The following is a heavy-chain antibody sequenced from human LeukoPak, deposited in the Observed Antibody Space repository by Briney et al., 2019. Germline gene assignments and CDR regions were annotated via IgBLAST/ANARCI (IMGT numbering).Heavy chain of an antibody. CDR2: IIPIFGTA. V-gene: IGHV1-69*13. CDR1: GGTFRSYA. D-gene: IGHD2-2*02. CDR3: ARAVPAAIRGNWFDP. J-gene: IGHJ5*02. Sequence: SVKVSCKASGGTFRSYAISWVRQAPGQGLEWMGGIIPIFGTANYAQKFQDRVTITADESTSTAYMELSSLRSEDTPVYYCARAVPAAIRGNWFDPWGQGTLVTVSS.